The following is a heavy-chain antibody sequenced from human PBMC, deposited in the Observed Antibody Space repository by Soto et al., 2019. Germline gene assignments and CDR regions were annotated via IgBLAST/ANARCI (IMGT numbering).Heavy chain of an antibody. D-gene: IGHD5-12*01. J-gene: IGHJ6*02. Sequence: QVQLVQSGAEVKKPGASVKVSCKASGYTFTGYYMHWVRQAPGQGLEWMGWINPNSGGTNYAQKFQGRVNMTRDTSISTAYMELSRLRSDDTAVYYCARGVRGSRYYYGMDVWGQGTTVTVSS. CDR3: ARGVRGSRYYYGMDV. CDR2: INPNSGGT. CDR1: GYTFTGYY. V-gene: IGHV1-2*02.